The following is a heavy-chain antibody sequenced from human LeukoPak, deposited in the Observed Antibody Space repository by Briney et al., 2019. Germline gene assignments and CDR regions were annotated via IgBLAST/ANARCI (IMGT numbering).Heavy chain of an antibody. J-gene: IGHJ6*02. CDR3: ARHDCITTTRYYFYGMDV. V-gene: IGHV4-39*01. D-gene: IGHD2-2*01. CDR2: IYYSGST. Sequence: SETLSPTCTVSGGSISSSSHYWGWIRQPPGKGPEWIGSIYYSGSTYYNPSLKSRVTISVDTSKNQFSLKLSSVTATDTAVYYCARHDCITTTRYYFYGMDVWGQGTTVTVSS. CDR1: GGSISSSSHY.